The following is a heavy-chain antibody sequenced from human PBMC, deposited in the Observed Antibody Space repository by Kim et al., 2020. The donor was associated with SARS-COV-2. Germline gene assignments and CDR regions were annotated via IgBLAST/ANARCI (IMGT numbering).Heavy chain of an antibody. CDR3: AKDRLDSGLLWFGELPRPFDY. J-gene: IGHJ4*02. D-gene: IGHD3-10*01. Sequence: FTISRDNSKNTLYLQMNSLRAEDTAVYYCAKDRLDSGLLWFGELPRPFDYWGQGTLVTVSS. V-gene: IGHV3-23*01.